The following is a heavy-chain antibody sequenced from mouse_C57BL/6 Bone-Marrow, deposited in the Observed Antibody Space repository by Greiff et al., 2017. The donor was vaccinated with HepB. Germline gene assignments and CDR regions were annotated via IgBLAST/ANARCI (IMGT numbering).Heavy chain of an antibody. CDR1: GYTFTSYW. CDR3: TRERSYPYYAMDY. Sequence: EVQLQQSGTVLARPGASVKMSCKTSGYTFTSYWMHWVKQRPGQGLEWIGAIYPGNSDTSYNQKFKGKAKLTAVTSASTAYMELSSLTNEDSAVYYCTRERSYPYYAMDYWGQGTSVTVSS. CDR2: IYPGNSDT. D-gene: IGHD2-10*01. J-gene: IGHJ4*01. V-gene: IGHV1-5*01.